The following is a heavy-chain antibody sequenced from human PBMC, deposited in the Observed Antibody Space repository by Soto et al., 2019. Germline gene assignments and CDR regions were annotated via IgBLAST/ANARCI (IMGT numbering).Heavy chain of an antibody. CDR1: GFTFSSYW. Sequence: EVQLVESGGGLVQPGGSLRLSCAASGFTFSSYWMHWVRQAPGKGLVWVSRINSDGSSTSYADSVKGRFTISRDNAKNTVYLQMNRLRAEGTAGYYLSRDRGWPYGDIWGQGTMVTVSS. V-gene: IGHV3-74*01. J-gene: IGHJ3*02. CDR2: INSDGSST. CDR3: SRDRGWPYGDI. D-gene: IGHD6-19*01.